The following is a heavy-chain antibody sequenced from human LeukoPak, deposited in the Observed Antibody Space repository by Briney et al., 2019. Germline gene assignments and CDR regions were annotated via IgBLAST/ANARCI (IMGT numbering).Heavy chain of an antibody. D-gene: IGHD2-2*01. V-gene: IGHV3-66*01. Sequence: GGSXXXXXAGSGFDFDNYAMSWVRQAPGKGLEWVAVMYSGGSTFYGDSVKGRFTISRDNSMNTLYLQMNSLRVDDTAVYYCAREQVVVGRGYYGMDVWGQGTTVTVSS. CDR3: AREQVVVGRGYYGMDV. CDR2: MYSGGST. CDR1: GFDFDNYA. J-gene: IGHJ6*02.